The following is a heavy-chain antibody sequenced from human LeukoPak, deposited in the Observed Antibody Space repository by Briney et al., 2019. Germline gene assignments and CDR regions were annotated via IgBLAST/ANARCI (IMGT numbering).Heavy chain of an antibody. CDR1: GGTFSSYA. Sequence: SVKVSCKASGGTFSSYAISWVRQAPGQGLEWMGGIIPIFGTANYAQKFQGRVTITTDDSTSTAYMELSSLRSEDTAVYYCARVAYDLTYYYYMDVWGKGTTVTVSS. D-gene: IGHD3/OR15-3a*01. CDR3: ARVAYDLTYYYYMDV. CDR2: IIPIFGTA. J-gene: IGHJ6*03. V-gene: IGHV1-69*05.